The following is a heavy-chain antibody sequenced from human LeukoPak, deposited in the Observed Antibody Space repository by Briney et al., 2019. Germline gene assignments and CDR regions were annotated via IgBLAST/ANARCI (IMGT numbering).Heavy chain of an antibody. J-gene: IGHJ3*02. D-gene: IGHD2-8*01. V-gene: IGHV4-38-2*02. CDR2: IYRSGST. CDR1: GYSISSGYY. CDR3: ARVGELMVYAPHGPDDAFDI. Sequence: SETLSLTCTVSGYSISSGYYWGWIRQSPGKGLEWIATIYRSGSTYYNPSPKSRVTISIDTSKNQFSLKLSSVTAADTAVYYCARVGELMVYAPHGPDDAFDIWGQGTMVTVSS.